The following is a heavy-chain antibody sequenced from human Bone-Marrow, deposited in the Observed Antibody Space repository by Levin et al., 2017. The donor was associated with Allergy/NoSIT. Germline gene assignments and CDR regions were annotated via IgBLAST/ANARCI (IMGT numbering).Heavy chain of an antibody. CDR2: IYYSGST. CDR3: ARCTGGTCYTGLDH. V-gene: IGHV4-30-4*08. CDR1: GGSISTGDDY. D-gene: IGHD2-15*01. J-gene: IGHJ4*02. Sequence: SETLSLTCTVSGGSISTGDDYCTWIRQPPGKGWQWIGYIYYSGSTYYNPSLKSRVTISVDTSKNQFSLKLSSLTAADTAVYYCARCTGGTCYTGLDHWGQGTLVTVSS.